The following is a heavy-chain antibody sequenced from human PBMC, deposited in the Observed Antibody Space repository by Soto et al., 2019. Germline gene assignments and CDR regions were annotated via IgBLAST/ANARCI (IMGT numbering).Heavy chain of an antibody. CDR1: GDSITGSY. V-gene: IGHV4-59*01. D-gene: IGHD1-26*01. CDR3: ARDMPYAAGSLAGCDY. J-gene: IGHJ4*02. CDR2: IYHSGTT. Sequence: SLTCTVSGDSITGSYWSWIRQPPGKTLEWIGYIYHSGTTTYNPSLKSRVSISVDTSKNQFSLRLTSVIAADTAVYYCARDMPYAAGSLAGCDYWGQGIQVTVSS.